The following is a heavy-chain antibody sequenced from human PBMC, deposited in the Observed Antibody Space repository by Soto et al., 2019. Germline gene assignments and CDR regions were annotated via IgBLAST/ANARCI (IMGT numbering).Heavy chain of an antibody. V-gene: IGHV3-11*01. CDR3: ARDLGYYASDGYFDY. CDR2: ISSSGEII. J-gene: IGHJ4*02. D-gene: IGHD3-22*01. CDR1: GFSFSDYY. Sequence: QVQLVESGGGLVKPGGSLRLSCAGSGFSFSDYYMSWIRQAPGKGLEWVSYISSSGEIIYYADSVKGRFTTSRDNAKKSLSLQMNSVRAVDTAVYYCARDLGYYASDGYFDYWGQGTVVTVSS.